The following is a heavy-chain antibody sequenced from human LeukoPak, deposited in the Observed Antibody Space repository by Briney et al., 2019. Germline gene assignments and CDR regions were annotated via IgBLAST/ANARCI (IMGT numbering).Heavy chain of an antibody. CDR1: GGTFSSYA. D-gene: IGHD2-21*02. J-gene: IGHJ2*01. CDR3: ARDVCGGDCYDWYFDL. CDR2: IIPIFGIA. Sequence: SVKVSCKASGGTFSSYAISWVRQAPGQRLEWMGRIIPIFGIANYAQKFQGRVTITADKSTSTAYMELSSLRSEDTAVYYCARDVCGGDCYDWYFDLWGRGTLVTVSS. V-gene: IGHV1-69*04.